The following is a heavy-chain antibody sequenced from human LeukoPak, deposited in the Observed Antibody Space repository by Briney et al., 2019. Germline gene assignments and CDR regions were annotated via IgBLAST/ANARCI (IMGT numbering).Heavy chain of an antibody. Sequence: GGSLRLSCAASGFTFSNYWMSWVRQAPGKGLEWVANIKQDGSEKFFVDSVKGRLTISRDNAKNSLYLQMNSLRVEDTAVYYCARVQGSSGPGIFEYWGQGTLVTVSS. J-gene: IGHJ4*02. CDR2: IKQDGSEK. CDR3: ARVQGSSGPGIFEY. D-gene: IGHD6-19*01. V-gene: IGHV3-7*01. CDR1: GFTFSNYW.